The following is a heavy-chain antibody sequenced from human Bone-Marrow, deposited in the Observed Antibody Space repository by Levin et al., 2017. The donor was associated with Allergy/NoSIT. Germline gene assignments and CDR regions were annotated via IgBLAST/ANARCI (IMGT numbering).Heavy chain of an antibody. Sequence: GGSLRLSCAASGFTFSSYAMSWVRQAPGKGLEWVSAISGSGGSTYYADSVKGRFTISRDNSKNTLYLQMNSLRAEDTAVYYCAKGGTAMVTRSYFDYWGQGTLVTVSS. CDR1: GFTFSSYA. CDR2: ISGSGGST. D-gene: IGHD5-18*01. CDR3: AKGGTAMVTRSYFDY. V-gene: IGHV3-23*01. J-gene: IGHJ4*02.